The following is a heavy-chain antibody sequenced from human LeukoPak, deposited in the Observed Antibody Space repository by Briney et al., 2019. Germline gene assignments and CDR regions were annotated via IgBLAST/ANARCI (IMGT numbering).Heavy chain of an antibody. CDR1: GGTFSSYA. CDR2: IIPIFGTA. J-gene: IGHJ3*02. V-gene: IGHV1-69*13. Sequence: SVKVSCKASGGTFSSYAISWVRQAPGQGLEWMGGIIPIFGTANYAQKFQGRVTITADESTSTAYMELSSLRSEDTAVYYCASLSVVPAAQGAFDIWGQGTKVTVSS. D-gene: IGHD2-2*01. CDR3: ASLSVVPAAQGAFDI.